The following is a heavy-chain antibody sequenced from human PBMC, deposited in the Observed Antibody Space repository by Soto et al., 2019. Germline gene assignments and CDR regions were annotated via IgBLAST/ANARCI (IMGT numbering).Heavy chain of an antibody. D-gene: IGHD3-16*01. CDR3: ARESLGAKGADP. V-gene: IGHV1-69*17. Sequence: QVQLVQSGAEVKRPGSSVKVSCESSGDTFNSYVISWVRQAPGQGLEWMGGIIPIIGVTHYAQKFQGRVTSSAHSSPGTAYMEVTTLGFEDTALYYCARESLGAKGADPWGQGTLVTVSS. CDR2: IIPIIGVT. J-gene: IGHJ5*02. CDR1: GDTFNSYV.